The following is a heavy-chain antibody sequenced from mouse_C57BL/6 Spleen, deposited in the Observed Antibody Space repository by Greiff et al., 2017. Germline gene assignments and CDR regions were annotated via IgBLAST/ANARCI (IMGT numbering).Heavy chain of an antibody. CDR3: ARRRGYDYDDYFDY. J-gene: IGHJ2*01. V-gene: IGHV3-1*01. CDR1: GYSITSGYD. Sequence: ESGPGMVKPSQSLSLTCTVTGYSITSGYDWHWIRHFPGNKLEWMGYISYSGSTNYNPSLKSRISITHDTSKNHFFLKLNSVTTEDTATYYCARRRGYDYDDYFDYWGQGTTLTVSS. D-gene: IGHD2-4*01. CDR2: ISYSGST.